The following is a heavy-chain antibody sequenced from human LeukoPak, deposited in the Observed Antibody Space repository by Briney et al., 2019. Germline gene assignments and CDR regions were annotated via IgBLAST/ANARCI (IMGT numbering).Heavy chain of an antibody. CDR3: ARRGPIEWEFWRGDAFDI. CDR2: ISFDGSHK. CDR1: GFTFSSHP. V-gene: IGHV3-30*04. D-gene: IGHD1-26*01. J-gene: IGHJ3*02. Sequence: GGSLRLSCAASGFTFSSHPMHWVRQAPGKGLEWVAVISFDGSHKYYADSVTGRFTISRDNSKNTLYLQMDSLRTDDTAMYYCARRGPIEWEFWRGDAFDIWGQGTMVTVSS.